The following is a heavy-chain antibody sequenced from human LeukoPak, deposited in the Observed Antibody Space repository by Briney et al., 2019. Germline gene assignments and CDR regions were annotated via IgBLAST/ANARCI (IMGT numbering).Heavy chain of an antibody. CDR3: ARDQGLTAPPPYGLDV. V-gene: IGHV1-69*04. CDR2: IIPVLNIT. Sequence: ASVKVSCKTSGGTFSSSAITWVRQATGQGLDWMGRIIPVLNITSYAQKFQGRVTITADTSTSTVYMELSSLRSEETAVYYCARDQGLTAPPPYGLDVWGQGTTVIVSS. J-gene: IGHJ6*02. D-gene: IGHD4/OR15-4a*01. CDR1: GGTFSSSA.